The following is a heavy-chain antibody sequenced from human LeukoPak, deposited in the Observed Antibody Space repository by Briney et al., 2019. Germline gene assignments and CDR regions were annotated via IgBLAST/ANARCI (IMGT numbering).Heavy chain of an antibody. V-gene: IGHV4-34*01. Sequence: PGGSLRLSCAASGFTFSSYEMNWVRQAPGKGLEWIGEINHSGSTNYNPSLKSRVTISVDTSKNQFSLKLSSVAAADTAVYYCARRSVRGVIRYWGQGTLVTVSS. CDR3: ARRSVRGVIRY. D-gene: IGHD3-10*01. CDR1: GFTFSSYE. J-gene: IGHJ4*02. CDR2: INHSGST.